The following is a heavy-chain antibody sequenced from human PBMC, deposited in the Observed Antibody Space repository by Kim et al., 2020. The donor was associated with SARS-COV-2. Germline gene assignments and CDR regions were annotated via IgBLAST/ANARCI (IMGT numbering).Heavy chain of an antibody. Sequence: ADSVKGRFTISRDNSKNTLYLQMNSLRAEDTAVYYCANDVITFGGVIAGDYWGQGTLVTVSS. V-gene: IGHV3-30*02. CDR3: ANDVITFGGVIAGDY. J-gene: IGHJ4*02. D-gene: IGHD3-16*02.